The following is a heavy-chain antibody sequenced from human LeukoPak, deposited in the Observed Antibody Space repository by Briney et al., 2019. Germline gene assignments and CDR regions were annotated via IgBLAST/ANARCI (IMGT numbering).Heavy chain of an antibody. J-gene: IGHJ5*02. Sequence: PSETLSLTCAVYGGSFSGYYWSWIRQPPGKGLEWIGEINHSGSTKYNPYLKSRVTISVDTSKNQFSLKLSSVTAADTAVYYCARGRRLGFRNWFDPWGQGTLVTVSS. CDR1: GGSFSGYY. D-gene: IGHD3-10*01. V-gene: IGHV4-34*01. CDR3: ARGRRLGFRNWFDP. CDR2: INHSGST.